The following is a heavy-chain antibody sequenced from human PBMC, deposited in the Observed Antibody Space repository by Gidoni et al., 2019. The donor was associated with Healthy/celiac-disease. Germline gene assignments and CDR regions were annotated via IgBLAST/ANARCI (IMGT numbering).Heavy chain of an antibody. D-gene: IGHD1-26*01. CDR1: GGTFSTYS. CDR2: IIPIFEKA. CDR3: ARGWGQVGVTTPMNY. J-gene: IGHJ4*02. V-gene: IGHV1-69*01. Sequence: QLQLEQSGAEVKKPGSSVKVSCTASGGTFSTYSISWVRQAPGQGLEWMGGIIPIFEKAKHAQKFQGRVTITADESTSTAYMELSSLRSDDTAVYYCARGWGQVGVTTPMNYWGQGTLVTVSS.